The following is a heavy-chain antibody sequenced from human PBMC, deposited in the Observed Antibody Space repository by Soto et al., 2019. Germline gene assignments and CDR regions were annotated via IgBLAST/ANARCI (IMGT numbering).Heavy chain of an antibody. CDR3: ARWQWLVLYYYGMDV. Sequence: GSLRLSCAASGFTFSSYAMHWVRQAPGKGLEWVAVISYDGSNKYYADSVKGRFTISRDNSKNTLYLQMNSLRAEDTAVYYCARWQWLVLYYYGMDVWGQGTTVTVSS. CDR1: GFTFSSYA. V-gene: IGHV3-30-3*01. CDR2: ISYDGSNK. D-gene: IGHD6-19*01. J-gene: IGHJ6*02.